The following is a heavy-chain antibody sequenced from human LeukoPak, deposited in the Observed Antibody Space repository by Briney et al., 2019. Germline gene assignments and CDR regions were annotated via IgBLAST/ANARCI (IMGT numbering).Heavy chain of an antibody. D-gene: IGHD1-1*01. CDR3: TTDSSERRSWNVIGVYYYYYYMDV. V-gene: IGHV3-15*01. Sequence: GGSLRLSCAASGFTFSNAWMSWVRQAPGKGLEWVGRIKSKTDGGTTDYAAPVKGRFTISRDDSKNTLYLQMNSLKTEDTAVYYCTTDSSERRSWNVIGVYYYYYYMDVWGKGTTVTVSS. J-gene: IGHJ6*03. CDR1: GFTFSNAW. CDR2: IKSKTDGGTT.